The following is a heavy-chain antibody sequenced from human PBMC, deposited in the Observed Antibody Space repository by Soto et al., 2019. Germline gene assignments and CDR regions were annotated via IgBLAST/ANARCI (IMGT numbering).Heavy chain of an antibody. J-gene: IGHJ4*02. V-gene: IGHV3-23*05. CDR1: GFHFSTTG. CDR3: TTARHCSSDACPSAE. CDR2: IGPNPSNT. Sequence: EVRLLESGGGLVQPGGSLRLSCAASGFHFSTTGILWVRQPPGAGLEWVSAIGPNPSNTKYTDSVKGRFVISRDNSRNTVFLQVSALRAEDTALYYCTTARHCSSDACPSAEWGQGTLITVSS. D-gene: IGHD6-13*01.